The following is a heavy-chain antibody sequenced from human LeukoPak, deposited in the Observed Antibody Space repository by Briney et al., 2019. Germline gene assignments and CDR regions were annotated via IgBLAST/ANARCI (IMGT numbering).Heavy chain of an antibody. J-gene: IGHJ4*02. CDR2: ISSSNSYI. Sequence: PGGSLRLSCAASGFTFSSYGMNWVRQAAGKGLEWVSSISSSNSYIYYADSLKGRFTVSRDNANNSLYLQINSLRAEDTAVYYCAREPSHNSGWYGYYFDYWGQGTLVTVSS. V-gene: IGHV3-21*01. CDR1: GFTFSSYG. CDR3: AREPSHNSGWYGYYFDY. D-gene: IGHD6-19*01.